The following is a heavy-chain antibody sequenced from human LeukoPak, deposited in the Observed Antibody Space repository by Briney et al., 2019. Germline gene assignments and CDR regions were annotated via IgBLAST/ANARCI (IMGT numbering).Heavy chain of an antibody. CDR1: GFTFNTYS. CDR3: ARVYYSRNDF. Sequence: GGSLRLSCAASGFTFNTYSMTWVRQAPGKGLEWVSYISGSGSPIYYADSVKGRFTASRDNAKNSLYLQMNSLRDEDTAVYYCARVYYSRNDFWGQGTLVTVSS. CDR2: ISGSGSPI. D-gene: IGHD6-13*01. V-gene: IGHV3-48*02. J-gene: IGHJ4*02.